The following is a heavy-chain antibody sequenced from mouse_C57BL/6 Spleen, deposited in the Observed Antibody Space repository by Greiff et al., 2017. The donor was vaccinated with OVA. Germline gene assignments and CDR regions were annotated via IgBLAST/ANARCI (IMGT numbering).Heavy chain of an antibody. D-gene: IGHD2-4*01. CDR1: GYTFTSYD. V-gene: IGHV1-85*01. Sequence: VKLMESGPELVKPGASVKLSCKASGYTFTSYDINWVKQRPGQGLEWIGWIYPRDGSTKYNEKFKGKATLTVDTSSSTAYMELHSLTSEDSAVYFCARGGGYDYDYFDYWGQGTTLTVSS. CDR2: IYPRDGST. J-gene: IGHJ2*01. CDR3: ARGGGYDYDYFDY.